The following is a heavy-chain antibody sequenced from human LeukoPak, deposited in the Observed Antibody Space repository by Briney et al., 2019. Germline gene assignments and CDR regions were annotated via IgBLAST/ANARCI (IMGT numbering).Heavy chain of an antibody. CDR2: INPSGGAT. V-gene: IGHV3-23*01. D-gene: IGHD1-1*01. Sequence: PGGSLSLSCATSGFTFSSYTMTWVRQSPGKGLEWVSIINPSGGATFYADSVKGRFTVFRDNSRNTLFLQMQGLRAEDTAVYYCTSQTYKGNARYYSDYWGQGTLVTVSS. J-gene: IGHJ4*02. CDR1: GFTFSSYT. CDR3: TSQTYKGNARYYSDY.